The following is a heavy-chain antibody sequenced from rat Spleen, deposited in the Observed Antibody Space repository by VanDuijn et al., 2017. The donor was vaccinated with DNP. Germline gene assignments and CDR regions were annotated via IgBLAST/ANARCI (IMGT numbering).Heavy chain of an antibody. J-gene: IGHJ2*01. CDR2: INPDGGTT. CDR1: GVTFGDFN. CDR3: ARRAPTLDY. Sequence: EVQLVESGGGLVQPGRSLKLSCAAAGVTFGDFNMAWVRQFPERGLEWVASINPDGGTTYYRDSVKGRFTISRDDAKSSLYLQMNSLRSEDTATYYCARRAPTLDYWGQGVMVTVSS. V-gene: IGHV5-22*01. D-gene: IGHD3-1*01.